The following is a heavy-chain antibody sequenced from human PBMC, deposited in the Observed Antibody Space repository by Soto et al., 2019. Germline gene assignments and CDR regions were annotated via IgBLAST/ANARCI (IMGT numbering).Heavy chain of an antibody. D-gene: IGHD4-17*01. CDR3: AKDPKGMYGDYSPYLDY. J-gene: IGHJ4*02. CDR1: GFTFSSYG. V-gene: IGHV3-30*18. CDR2: ISYDGSNK. Sequence: QVQLVESGGGVVQPGRSLRLSCAASGFTFSSYGMHWVRQAPGKGLEWVTVISYDGSNKYYADSVKGRFTISRDNSKNTLYLQMNSLRAEDTAVYYCAKDPKGMYGDYSPYLDYWGQGTLVTVSS.